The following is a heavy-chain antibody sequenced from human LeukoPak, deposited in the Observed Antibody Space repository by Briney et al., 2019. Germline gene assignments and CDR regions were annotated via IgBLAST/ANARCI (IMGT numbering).Heavy chain of an antibody. CDR3: ARVSYDILTGQYAFDY. Sequence: GGSLRLSCAASGFTFSSYDMHWVRQATGKGLEWVSAIGTAGGTYYPGSVKGRFTISRENAKNSLYLQMNSLRAGDTAVYYCARVSYDILTGQYAFDYWGQGTLVTVSS. CDR1: GFTFSSYD. V-gene: IGHV3-13*01. CDR2: IGTAGGT. J-gene: IGHJ4*02. D-gene: IGHD3-9*01.